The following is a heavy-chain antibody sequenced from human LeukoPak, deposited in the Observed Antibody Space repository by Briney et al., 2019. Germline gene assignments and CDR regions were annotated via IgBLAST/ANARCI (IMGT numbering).Heavy chain of an antibody. CDR3: ARDGLRWGFDY. V-gene: IGHV1-69*13. CDR2: IIPTFGTA. D-gene: IGHD4-23*01. CDR1: GGTFSSYA. J-gene: IGHJ4*02. Sequence: SVKVSCKASGGTFSSYAISRVRQAPGQGLEWMGGIIPTFGTANYAQKFQGRVTITADESTSTAYMELSSLRSEDTAVYYCARDGLRWGFDYWGQGTLVTVSS.